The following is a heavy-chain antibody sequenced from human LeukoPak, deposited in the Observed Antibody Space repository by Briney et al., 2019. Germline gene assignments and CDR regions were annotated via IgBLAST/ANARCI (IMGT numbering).Heavy chain of an antibody. V-gene: IGHV4-59*01. D-gene: IGHD6-6*01. CDR2: IYYSGRT. CDR1: GGSISSYY. Sequence: PSETLSLTCTVAGGSISSYYWSWIRQPPGKGLEWIGYIYYSGRTNYNPSLKSRVTISIDTSKNQFSLKLSSVTAADTAVYYCARLSIAALSSPDYWGHGTLVTVSS. CDR3: ARLSIAALSSPDY. J-gene: IGHJ4*01.